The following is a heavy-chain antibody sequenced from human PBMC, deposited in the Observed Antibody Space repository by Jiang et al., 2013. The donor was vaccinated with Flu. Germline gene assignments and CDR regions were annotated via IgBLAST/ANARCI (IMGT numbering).Heavy chain of an antibody. CDR2: IVVGSGNT. CDR3: AAVYWGGYSYGPIYAFDI. J-gene: IGHJ3*02. D-gene: IGHD5-18*01. CDR1: GFTFTSSA. Sequence: SGAEVKKPGTSVKVSCKASGFTFTSSAMQWVRQARGQRLEWIGWIVVGSGNTNYAQKFQERVTITRDMSTSTAYMELSSLRSEDTAVYYCAAVYWGGYSYGPIYAFDIWGQGTMVTVSS. V-gene: IGHV1-58*02.